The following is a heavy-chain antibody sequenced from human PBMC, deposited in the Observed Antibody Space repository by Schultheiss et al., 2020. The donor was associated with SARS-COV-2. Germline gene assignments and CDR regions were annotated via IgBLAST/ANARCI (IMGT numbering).Heavy chain of an antibody. D-gene: IGHD3-10*01. J-gene: IGHJ4*02. CDR3: ARGVVTMVRGLDY. V-gene: IGHV4-34*01. CDR2: INHSGST. CDR1: GGSISSYY. Sequence: SETLSLTCTVSGGSISSYYWSWIRQPPGKGLEWIGEINHSGSTNYNPSLKSRVTISVDTSKNQFSLKLSSVTAADTAVYYCARGVVTMVRGLDYWGQGTLVTVSS.